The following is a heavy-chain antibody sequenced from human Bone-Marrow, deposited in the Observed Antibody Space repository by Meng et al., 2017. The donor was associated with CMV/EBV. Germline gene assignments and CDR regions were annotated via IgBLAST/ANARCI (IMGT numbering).Heavy chain of an antibody. Sequence: SETLSLTCTVSAFPINTDYYWCWIRQSPGKGLEWLGNIYYSGGTFYNPSLKSRVAISIDTPKNQFSLRLTSVTAADTAVYYCARTLSSLWNDAFDIWGQGTMVTVSS. J-gene: IGHJ3*02. CDR1: AFPINTDYY. CDR3: ARTLSSLWNDAFDI. D-gene: IGHD6-19*01. V-gene: IGHV4-38-2*02. CDR2: IYYSGGT.